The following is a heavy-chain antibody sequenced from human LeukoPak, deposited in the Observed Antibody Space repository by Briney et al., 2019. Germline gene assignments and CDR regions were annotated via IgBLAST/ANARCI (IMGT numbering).Heavy chain of an antibody. V-gene: IGHV3-30*18. J-gene: IGHJ4*02. Sequence: GRSLRLSCAASGFTFSSYGMHWVRQAPGKGLEWVAVISYDGSNKYYADSVKGRFTMSRDNSKNTLYLQMNSLRAEDTAVYYCAKLAYCGGDCYSRDLEIFDYWGQGTLVTVSS. D-gene: IGHD2-21*02. CDR3: AKLAYCGGDCYSRDLEIFDY. CDR2: ISYDGSNK. CDR1: GFTFSSYG.